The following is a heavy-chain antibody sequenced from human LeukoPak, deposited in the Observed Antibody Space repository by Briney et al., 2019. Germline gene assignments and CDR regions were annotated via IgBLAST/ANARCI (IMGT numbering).Heavy chain of an antibody. CDR1: GYTLTELS. Sequence: GASVKVSCKVSGYTLTELSMHWVRQAPGKGLEWMGGFDPEDGETIYAQKFQGRVTITRDTSANTVYMELSRLRPEDTAVYYCARDITTGTTRFDPWGQGTLVTVSS. V-gene: IGHV1-24*01. CDR2: FDPEDGET. J-gene: IGHJ5*02. CDR3: ARDITTGTTRFDP. D-gene: IGHD1-1*01.